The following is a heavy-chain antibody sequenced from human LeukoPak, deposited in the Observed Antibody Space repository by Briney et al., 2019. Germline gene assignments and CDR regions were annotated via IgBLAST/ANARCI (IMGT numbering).Heavy chain of an antibody. CDR2: ISAYNGNT. D-gene: IGHD2-8*01. J-gene: IGHJ6*03. CDR1: GGTFSSYA. CDR3: ARYFSPCTNGVSPDGYYYYYMDV. V-gene: IGHV1-18*01. Sequence: ASVKVSCKASGGTFSSYAISWVRQAPGQGLEWMGSISAYNGNTNYAQKLQGRVTMTTDTSTSTAYMELRSLRSDDTAVYYCARYFSPCTNGVSPDGYYYYYMDVWGKGTTVTVSS.